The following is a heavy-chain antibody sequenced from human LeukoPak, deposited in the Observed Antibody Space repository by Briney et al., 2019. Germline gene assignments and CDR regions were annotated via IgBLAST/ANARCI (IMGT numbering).Heavy chain of an antibody. D-gene: IGHD6-6*01. CDR1: GYTFTGYY. V-gene: IGHV1-2*02. CDR3: ARDGSSSGWFDP. CDR2: INPNSGGT. J-gene: IGHJ5*02. Sequence: GASVKVSCKASGYTFTGYYMHWVRQAPGQGLEWMGWINPNSGGTNYAQKVQGRVTMTRDTSISTAYMELSRLRSDDTAVYYCARDGSSSGWFDPWGQGTLVTVSS.